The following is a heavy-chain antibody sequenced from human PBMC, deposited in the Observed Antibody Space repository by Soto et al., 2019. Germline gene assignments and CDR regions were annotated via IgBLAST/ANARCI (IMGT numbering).Heavy chain of an antibody. Sequence: SETLSLTCTVSGGSISSSSYYWGWIRQPPGKGLEWIGSIYYSGSTYYNPSLKSRVTISVDTSKNQFSLKLSSVTAADTAVYYCGRKGYYYYYMDVWGKGTTVTVSS. J-gene: IGHJ6*03. V-gene: IGHV4-39*01. CDR1: GGSISSSSYY. CDR2: IYYSGST. CDR3: GRKGYYYYYMDV.